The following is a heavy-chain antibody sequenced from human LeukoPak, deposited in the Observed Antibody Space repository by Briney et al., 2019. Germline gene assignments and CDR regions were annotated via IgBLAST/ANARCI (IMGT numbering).Heavy chain of an antibody. J-gene: IGHJ5*02. Sequence: ASVKVSCKASGYTFTSYDINWVRQATGQGLEWMGWMNPNSGSTGYAQKFQGRVTMTRNTSISTAYMELSSLRSEDTAVYYCARGGFPGHYYYDSSGYLPFDPWGQGTLVTVSS. CDR3: ARGGFPGHYYYDSSGYLPFDP. V-gene: IGHV1-8*01. D-gene: IGHD3-22*01. CDR1: GYTFTSYD. CDR2: MNPNSGST.